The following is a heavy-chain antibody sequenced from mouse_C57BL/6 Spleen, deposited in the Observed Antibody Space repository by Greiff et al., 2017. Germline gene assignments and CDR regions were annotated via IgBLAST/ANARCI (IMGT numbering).Heavy chain of an antibody. V-gene: IGHV1-9*01. CDR3: ARYGYYGSSWFAY. D-gene: IGHD1-1*01. Sequence: VQLQQSGAELMKPGASVKLSCKATGYTFTGYWIEWVKQRPGHGLEWIGEILPGSGSTIFNEKFKGKATFTADPSSNTAYMQLSSLTTDDSAIYYCARYGYYGSSWFAYWGHGTLVTVSA. CDR1: GYTFTGYW. CDR2: ILPGSGST. J-gene: IGHJ3*01.